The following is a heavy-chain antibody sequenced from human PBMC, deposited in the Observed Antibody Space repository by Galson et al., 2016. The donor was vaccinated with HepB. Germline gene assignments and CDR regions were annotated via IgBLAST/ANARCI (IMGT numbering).Heavy chain of an antibody. V-gene: IGHV1-3*01. J-gene: IGHJ4*02. CDR2: INVGNGNI. CDR3: ARNYLSGSHTLDQ. CDR1: GYTFTRYD. D-gene: IGHD3-10*01. Sequence: SVKVSCKASGYTFTRYDIHWVRQAPGQRLEWMGRINVGNGNIYLSQKFQGRITMTRDISANTAYMELTSLTSEDTAVFFCARNYLSGSHTLDQWGQGTLVTVSS.